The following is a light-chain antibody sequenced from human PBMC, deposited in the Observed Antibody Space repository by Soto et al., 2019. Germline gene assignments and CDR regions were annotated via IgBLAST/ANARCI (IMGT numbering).Light chain of an antibody. CDR1: QTVSSNY. V-gene: IGKV3-20*01. CDR2: GAS. J-gene: IGKJ5*01. CDR3: QQYTGPPTT. Sequence: ETVLTQSPGTLSLPPGERAILSCRASQTVSSNYLAWCQQRPGQAPRLLIYGASTRAAGIPDRFSGSGSGTDFTLTITRLEPEDSAVYFCQQYTGPPTTFGQGTRREIK.